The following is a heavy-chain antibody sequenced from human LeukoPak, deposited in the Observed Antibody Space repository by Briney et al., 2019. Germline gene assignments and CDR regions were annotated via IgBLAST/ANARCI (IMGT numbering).Heavy chain of an antibody. CDR3: ARGTPTTRDFDY. V-gene: IGHV3-30*02. Sequence: GGSLRLSCAASGFTFSSYGMHWVRQAPGKGLEWVAFIRYDGSNKYYADSVKGRFTISRDNAKNSLYLQMNSLRAEDTAVYFCARGTPTTRDFDYWGQGTLVTVSS. J-gene: IGHJ4*02. CDR2: IRYDGSNK. D-gene: IGHD4-11*01. CDR1: GFTFSSYG.